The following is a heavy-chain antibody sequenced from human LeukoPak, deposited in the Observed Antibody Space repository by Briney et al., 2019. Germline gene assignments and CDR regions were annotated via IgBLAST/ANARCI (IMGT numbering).Heavy chain of an antibody. J-gene: IGHJ4*02. CDR3: ARGKKVYCSSTSCYTLFDY. CDR1: GGSISSYY. D-gene: IGHD2-2*02. CDR2: IYYSGST. V-gene: IGHV4-59*01. Sequence: PSETLSLTCTVSGGSISSYYWSWIRQPPGKGLEWIGYIYYSGSTNYNPSLKSRVTISVDTSKNQFSLKLSSVTAADTAVYYCARGKKVYCSSTSCYTLFDYWGQGTLVTVSS.